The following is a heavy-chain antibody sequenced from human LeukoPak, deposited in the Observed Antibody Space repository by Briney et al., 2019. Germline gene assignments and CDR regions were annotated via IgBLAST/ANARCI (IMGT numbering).Heavy chain of an antibody. Sequence: GGSLRLSCAASGFTVSSNYMSWARQAPGKGLEWVSVIYSGGSTYYADSVKGRFTISRHNSENTLYLQMNSLRAEDTAVYYCARGRQQLVFDYWGQGTLVTVSS. J-gene: IGHJ4*02. CDR1: GFTVSSNY. V-gene: IGHV3-53*04. CDR3: ARGRQQLVFDY. D-gene: IGHD6-13*01. CDR2: IYSGGST.